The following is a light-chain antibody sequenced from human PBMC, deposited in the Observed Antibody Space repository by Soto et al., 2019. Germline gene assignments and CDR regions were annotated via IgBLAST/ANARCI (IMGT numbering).Light chain of an antibody. CDR2: GAS. J-gene: IGKJ1*01. CDR1: QSVSNSY. Sequence: EIVLTQSPGTLSLSPGERATLSCGASQSVSNSYLAWYQQKPGQAPRLLIYGASSRATGIPDRFSGSGSGTDFTLTISRLESEDFAVYYCQQYGSSPRAFGQGTKVDIK. V-gene: IGKV3-20*01. CDR3: QQYGSSPRA.